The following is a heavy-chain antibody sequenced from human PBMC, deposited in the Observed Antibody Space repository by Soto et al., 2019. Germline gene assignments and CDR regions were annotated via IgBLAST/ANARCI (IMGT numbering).Heavy chain of an antibody. J-gene: IGHJ5*02. D-gene: IGHD6-19*01. Sequence: PSETLSLTCAVSGGSISSGCYSWSWIRQPPGKGLEWIGYIYHSGSTYYNPSLKSRVTISVDRSKNQFSLKLSSVTAADTAVYYCARDHGGSGWLGGWFDPWGQGTLVTVSS. CDR3: ARDHGGSGWLGGWFDP. V-gene: IGHV4-30-2*01. CDR2: IYHSGST. CDR1: GGSISSGCYS.